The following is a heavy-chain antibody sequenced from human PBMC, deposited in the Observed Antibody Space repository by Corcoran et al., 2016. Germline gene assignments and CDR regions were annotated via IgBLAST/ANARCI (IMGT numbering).Heavy chain of an antibody. V-gene: IGHV1-69*01. J-gene: IGHJ3*02. CDR1: GGTFSSYA. D-gene: IGHD2-21*01. CDR2: IIPIFGTA. CDR3: ARAPLRLGWAFDI. Sequence: QVQLVQSGAEVKKPGSSVKVSCKASGGTFSSYAISWVRQAPGQGLEWMGGIIPIFGTANYAQKFQGRVTITADESTSTAYMELNSLRSEDTAGYYCARAPLRLGWAFDIWGQGTMVTVSS.